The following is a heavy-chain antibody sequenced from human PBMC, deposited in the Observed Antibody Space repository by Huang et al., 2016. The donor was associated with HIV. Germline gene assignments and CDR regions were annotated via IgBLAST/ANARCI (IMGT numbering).Heavy chain of an antibody. CDR1: GYTYTSYG. CDR3: ARGDGYNVLRLDP. D-gene: IGHD1-1*01. Sequence: QVQVLQSGSEVKKPGASVKVSCTGSGYTYTSYGTTWVRQVPGKGLEWVGWISGFDGKTHLGKNCQDRVTLTRDTAAKTAYMDLKNLTSDDTAMYYCARGDGYNVLRLDPWGQGTLVTVSS. CDR2: ISGFDGKT. J-gene: IGHJ1*01. V-gene: IGHV1-18*04.